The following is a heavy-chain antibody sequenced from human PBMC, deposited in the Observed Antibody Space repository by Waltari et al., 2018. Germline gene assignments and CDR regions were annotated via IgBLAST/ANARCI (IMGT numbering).Heavy chain of an antibody. D-gene: IGHD3-22*01. CDR3: ARGYYDSSGYYYDLSWFDP. V-gene: IGHV4-31*03. J-gene: IGHJ5*02. Sequence: QVQLQESGPGLVKPSQTLSLTCTVSGGSISSGGYYWRWIRQHPGQGLEWIGYIYHSGSTYYNPSLKSRVTISVDRSKNQFSLKLSSVTAADTAVYYCARGYYDSSGYYYDLSWFDPWGQGTLVTVSS. CDR2: IYHSGST. CDR1: GGSISSGGYY.